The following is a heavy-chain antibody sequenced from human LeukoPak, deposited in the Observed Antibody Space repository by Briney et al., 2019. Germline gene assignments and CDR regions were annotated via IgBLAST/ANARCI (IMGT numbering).Heavy chain of an antibody. CDR2: IYHSGST. D-gene: IGHD5-18*01. CDR1: GGSFSGYY. J-gene: IGHJ4*02. V-gene: IGHV4-34*01. CDR3: ARLGYSYGFH. Sequence: SETLSLTCAVYGGSFSGYYWSWIRQPPGKGLEWIGSIYHSGSTYYNPSLKSRVTISVDTSKNQFSLKLNSVTAADTAVYYCARLGYSYGFHWGQGTLVTVSS.